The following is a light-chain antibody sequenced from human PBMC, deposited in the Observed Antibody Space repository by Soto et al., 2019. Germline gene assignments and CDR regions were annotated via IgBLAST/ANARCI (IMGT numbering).Light chain of an antibody. CDR2: LNNDGSH. CDR1: SGHSDYA. J-gene: IGLJ3*02. Sequence: QSVLTQSPSASASLGASVKLTCTLSSGHSDYAIAWHQQQPERGPRFLMKLNNDGSHIKGDGIPDRFSGSRSGAERYLTISSLQSEDEADYYCQPWVTGLVVFGAGTKLTVL. CDR3: QPWVTGLVV. V-gene: IGLV4-69*01.